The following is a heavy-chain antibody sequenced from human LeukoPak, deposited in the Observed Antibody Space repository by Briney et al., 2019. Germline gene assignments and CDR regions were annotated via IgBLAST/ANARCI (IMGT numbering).Heavy chain of an antibody. V-gene: IGHV3-23*01. CDR2: IGGSGGRT. D-gene: IGHD1-20*01. Sequence: GGSLTLSCAASGFTFSSYAMSWVRQAPGKGLEWVSGIGGSGGRTYYADSVKGRFTISRDNSKNTLYLQMNSLRAEDTAVYYCAKPQSPFNWNDRSYFDHWGQGTLVTVSS. CDR3: AKPQSPFNWNDRSYFDH. J-gene: IGHJ4*02. CDR1: GFTFSSYA.